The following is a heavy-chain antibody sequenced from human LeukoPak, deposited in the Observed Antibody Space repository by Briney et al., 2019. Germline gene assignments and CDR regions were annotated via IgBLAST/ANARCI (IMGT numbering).Heavy chain of an antibody. CDR2: ILHSGTS. V-gene: IGHV4-38-2*01. Sequence: PSETLSLTCAVSSFSITSAYYWGWIRQPPGKGLEWIGTILHSGTSYYNPSLKSRVTISIDTSKNQFSLNLRSVTAADTAVYYCARQDSGWFQIDYWGQGTLSPSPQ. CDR3: ARQDSGWFQIDY. CDR1: SFSITSAYY. D-gene: IGHD6-19*01. J-gene: IGHJ4*02.